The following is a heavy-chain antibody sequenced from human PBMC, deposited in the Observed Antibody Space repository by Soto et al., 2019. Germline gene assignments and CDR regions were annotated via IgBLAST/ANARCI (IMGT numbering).Heavy chain of an antibody. V-gene: IGHV3-23*01. CDR3: AKDIEMATIAVGDYYYYYGMDV. D-gene: IGHD5-12*01. Sequence: GGSLRLSCAASGFTFSSYAMSWVRQAPGKGLEWVSAISGSGGSTYYADSVKGRFTISRDNSKNTLYLQMNSLRAEDTAVYYCAKDIEMATIAVGDYYYYYGMDVWGQGTTVTVSS. CDR1: GFTFSSYA. J-gene: IGHJ6*02. CDR2: ISGSGGST.